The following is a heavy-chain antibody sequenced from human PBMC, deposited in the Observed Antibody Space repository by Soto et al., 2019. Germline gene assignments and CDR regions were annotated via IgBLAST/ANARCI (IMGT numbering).Heavy chain of an antibody. V-gene: IGHV3-33*01. CDR1: GFTFSSYG. CDR2: IWYDGSTK. D-gene: IGHD4-17*01. J-gene: IGHJ4*02. Sequence: GGSLRLSCAASGFTFSSYGMHWVRQAPGKGLEWVAVIWYDGSTKFYADSVKGRFTISRDNSKNTVYLQMNSLRLEDTAVYYCARGPSYSDSYFDHWGQGTLVTVSS. CDR3: ARGPSYSDSYFDH.